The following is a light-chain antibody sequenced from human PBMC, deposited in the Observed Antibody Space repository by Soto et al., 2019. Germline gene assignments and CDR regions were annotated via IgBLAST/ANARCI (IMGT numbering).Light chain of an antibody. CDR3: QVWDSSSDHPV. CDR1: NIGSKS. CDR2: YDS. Sequence: SYELTQPPSVSVAPGKTARITCGGNNIGSKSVHWYQQKPDQAPVLVIYYDSDRPSGIPERFSGSNSGNTATLTISRVEAWDEADYYCQVWDSSSDHPVFGGGTQLTVL. V-gene: IGLV3-21*04. J-gene: IGLJ7*01.